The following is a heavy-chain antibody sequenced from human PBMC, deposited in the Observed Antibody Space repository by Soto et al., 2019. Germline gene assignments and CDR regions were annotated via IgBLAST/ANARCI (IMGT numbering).Heavy chain of an antibody. CDR2: ISYDGHTQ. V-gene: IGHV3-30*18. Sequence: GGSLRLSCAASEFTFRSYCMHWVRQAPGKGLQWVAHISYDGHTQYLADSVKGRFTVSRDNSKNTLYLQMSSLRIEDTAVYYCVKDQIVEGKYYGPSKLFFWGLATLITVSS. J-gene: IGHJ4*02. D-gene: IGHD3-10*01. CDR1: EFTFRSYC. CDR3: VKDQIVEGKYYGPSKLFF.